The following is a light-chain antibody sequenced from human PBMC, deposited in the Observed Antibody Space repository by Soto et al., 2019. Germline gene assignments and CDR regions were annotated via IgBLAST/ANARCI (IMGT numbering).Light chain of an antibody. CDR1: SRDVGAYDF. CDR3: GSYTISSSRV. V-gene: IGLV2-14*03. J-gene: IGLJ1*01. Sequence: QAVVTQPASVSGSPGQSITISCTGTSRDVGAYDFVSWYQQHPGKAPKLMIYDVSNRPSGVSTRFSGSKSGNTASLTISGLQAEDEADYYCGSYTISSSRVFGTGTKLTVL. CDR2: DVS.